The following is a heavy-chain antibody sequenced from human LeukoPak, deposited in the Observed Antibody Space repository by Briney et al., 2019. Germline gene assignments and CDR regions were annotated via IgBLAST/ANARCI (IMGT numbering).Heavy chain of an antibody. CDR3: ARTPLRGATFFTSYPNWFDT. CDR1: GGSISSGSYY. Sequence: SETLSLTCTVSGGSISSGSYYWSWIRQPAGKGLEWIGRVYSSGSTDYNPSLKSRLSISVDTSKIQFSLRLSSVTVADTAVCYCARTPLRGATFFTSYPNWFDTWGQGTLVTVSS. D-gene: IGHD3-10*01. V-gene: IGHV4-61*02. CDR2: VYSSGST. J-gene: IGHJ5*02.